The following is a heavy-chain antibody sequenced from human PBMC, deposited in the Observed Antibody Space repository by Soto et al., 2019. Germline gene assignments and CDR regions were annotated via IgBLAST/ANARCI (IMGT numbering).Heavy chain of an antibody. V-gene: IGHV1-69*08. CDR3: ARELGGFDYLYYYYYMDV. J-gene: IGHJ6*03. D-gene: IGHD5-12*01. CDR1: GDIFDSLT. Sequence: QVQLVQSAAEMKKPGSSVNVSWQASGDIFDSLTINWVRHAPGQGLGWMGRIIPVLGMANYAQKFQGRVTIIADKSTSTVYMALSSLTSEDTAVYYCARELGGFDYLYYYYYMDVWGEGTTVTVSS. CDR2: IIPVLGMA.